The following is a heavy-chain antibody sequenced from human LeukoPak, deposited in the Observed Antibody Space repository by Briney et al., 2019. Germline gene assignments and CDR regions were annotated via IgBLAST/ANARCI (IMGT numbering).Heavy chain of an antibody. Sequence: PGGSLRLSCAAGGFNFRYYGMHWVRQAPGKGLEWLAFIRHDGSDKFYADSVKGRFTVSRDDSKNTLYLQMNSLRVEDTAVYYCAKVGVQPPSYYMDVWGKGTTVTVSS. CDR1: GFNFRYYG. CDR2: IRHDGSDK. D-gene: IGHD2-8*01. CDR3: AKVGVQPPSYYMDV. J-gene: IGHJ6*03. V-gene: IGHV3-30*02.